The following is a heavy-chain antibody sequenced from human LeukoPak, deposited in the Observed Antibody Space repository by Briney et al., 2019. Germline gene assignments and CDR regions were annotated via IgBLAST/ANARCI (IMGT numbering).Heavy chain of an antibody. CDR2: ISVSGNT. D-gene: IGHD2-21*01. CDR3: AKAPVTTCSGAYCYPFDY. J-gene: IGHJ4*02. Sequence: GSLRLSCAASGFTFSSYAMSWVRQAPGKGLEWVSAISVSGNTYHADSVKGRFTISRDSSKNTLYLQMNRLRAEDAAVYYCAKAPVTTCSGAYCYPFDYWGQGTLVTVSS. V-gene: IGHV3-23*01. CDR1: GFTFSSYA.